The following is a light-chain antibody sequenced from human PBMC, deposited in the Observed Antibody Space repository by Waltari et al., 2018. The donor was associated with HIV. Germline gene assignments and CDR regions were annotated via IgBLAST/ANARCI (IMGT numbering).Light chain of an antibody. Sequence: QSVLTQPPSVSGAPGQRITISCTASSSNIGAGFDVHWYQQLPGKAPKVLIYGNSNRPSGVPDRFSGSKSGTSASLAITGLQADDEGDYYCQSYDSSLRGHVFGSGTRVTVL. CDR2: GNS. J-gene: IGLJ1*01. CDR1: SSNIGAGFD. V-gene: IGLV1-40*01. CDR3: QSYDSSLRGHV.